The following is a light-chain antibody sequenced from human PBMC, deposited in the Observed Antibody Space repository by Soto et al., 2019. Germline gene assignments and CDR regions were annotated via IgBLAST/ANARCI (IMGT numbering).Light chain of an antibody. Sequence: QSVLTQPASVSGSPGQSITISCTGTSSDVGGYNYVSWYQQHPGKAPKLMIYEVSNRPSGFSNRFSGSKSGNTASLTISGLNAEDEADYYCSSYTSSSTNVVFGGGTPLTVL. CDR2: EVS. CDR1: SSDVGGYNY. V-gene: IGLV2-14*01. CDR3: SSYTSSSTNVV. J-gene: IGLJ2*01.